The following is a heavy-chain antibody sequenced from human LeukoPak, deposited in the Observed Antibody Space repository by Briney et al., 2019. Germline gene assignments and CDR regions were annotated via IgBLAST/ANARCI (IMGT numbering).Heavy chain of an antibody. J-gene: IGHJ4*02. Sequence: PGGSLRLSCAASGFTFSTFSMNWVRQAPGKGLEWVSSISSGSTYIYYADSVKGRFTISRDSAKSSLYLQMDSLRAEDTAVYFCAKGGYCTTTSCYLDYWGQGTLVTVSS. CDR1: GFTFSTFS. D-gene: IGHD2-2*01. CDR3: AKGGYCTTTSCYLDY. CDR2: ISSGSTYI. V-gene: IGHV3-21*01.